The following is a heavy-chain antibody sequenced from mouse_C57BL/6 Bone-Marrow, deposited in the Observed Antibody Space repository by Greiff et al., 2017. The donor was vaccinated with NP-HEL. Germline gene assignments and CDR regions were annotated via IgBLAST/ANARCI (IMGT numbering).Heavy chain of an antibody. Sequence: DVKLQESGAELVRPGASVKLSCTASGFNIKDDYMHWVKQRPEQGLEWIGWIDPENGDTEYASKFQGKATITADTSSNTAYLQLSSLTSEDTAVYYCTKQLLPYWGQGTTLTVSS. D-gene: IGHD1-1*01. V-gene: IGHV14-4*01. CDR2: IDPENGDT. CDR1: GFNIKDDY. J-gene: IGHJ2*01. CDR3: TKQLLPY.